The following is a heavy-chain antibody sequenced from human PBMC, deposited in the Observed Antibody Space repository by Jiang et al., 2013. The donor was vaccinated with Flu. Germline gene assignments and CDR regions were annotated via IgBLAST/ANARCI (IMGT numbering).Heavy chain of an antibody. CDR3: ARAYYYDSSAYYFDY. D-gene: IGHD3-22*01. CDR2: INPNSGDT. CDR1: GYSLSAYF. Sequence: GAEVKKPGASVKVSCKASGYSLSAYFMHWVRQAPGQGLEWMGRINPNSGDTNFAQKFQGRVTMTRDTSTSTAYMELSRLRSDDTAVYYCARAYYYDSSAYYFDYWGQGSQVTVSS. J-gene: IGHJ4*02. V-gene: IGHV1-2*06.